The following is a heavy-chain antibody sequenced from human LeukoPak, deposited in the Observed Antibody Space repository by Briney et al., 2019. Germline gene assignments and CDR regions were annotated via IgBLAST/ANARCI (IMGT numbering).Heavy chain of an antibody. J-gene: IGHJ6*04. CDR2: IISSSSYI. CDR3: AGGRPPPNWNHYYGMDV. V-gene: IGHV3-21*01. D-gene: IGHD1-20*01. Sequence: MPGRSLRLSCAASGFTFSTYSMNSARQAPGKGLEWVSSIISSSSYIYHADSVKGRLTISRDNAKTPRYLQMNSLRAEDTAIYYCAGGRPPPNWNHYYGMDVWGKGTTVTVSS. CDR1: GFTFSTYS.